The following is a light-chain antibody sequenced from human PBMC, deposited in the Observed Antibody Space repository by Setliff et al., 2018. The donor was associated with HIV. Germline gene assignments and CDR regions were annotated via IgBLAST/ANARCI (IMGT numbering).Light chain of an antibody. CDR2: EVT. CDR1: SSDVGGYSY. J-gene: IGLJ1*01. CDR3: SSYAITNTLP. V-gene: IGLV2-14*01. Sequence: QSALAQPASMSGSPGQSITISCTGTSSDVGGYSYVSWYQQHPGKAPKLIIYEVTNRPSGVSNRFSGSKSGNTASLTISGLQAEGEADYYCSSYAITNTLPFGTGTKVTVL.